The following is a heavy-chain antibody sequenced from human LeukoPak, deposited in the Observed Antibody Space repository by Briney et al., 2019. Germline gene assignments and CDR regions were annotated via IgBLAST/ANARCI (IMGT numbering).Heavy chain of an antibody. D-gene: IGHD2-2*01. CDR3: ATLPISGVYCGSTSCYGEYFQH. V-gene: IGHV4-30-2*01. Sequence: SETLSLTCTVSGGSISSGGYYWSWIRQPPGKGLEWIGYIFHSGSTYYNPSLKSRVTISLDGSKNQFSLRLSSVTAADTAVYYCATLPISGVYCGSTSCYGEYFQHWGQGTLVTVSS. CDR2: IFHSGST. J-gene: IGHJ1*01. CDR1: GGSISSGGYY.